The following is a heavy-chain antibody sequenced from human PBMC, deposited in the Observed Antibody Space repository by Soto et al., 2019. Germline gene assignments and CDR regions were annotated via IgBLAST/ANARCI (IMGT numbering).Heavy chain of an antibody. CDR2: TKNKANSYTT. J-gene: IGHJ4*02. V-gene: IGHV3-72*01. CDR3: TIEGAYPGPDFDY. CDR1: GFTFSDRY. Sequence: SLKISCAASGFTFSDRYMDCVRQATGKGLEWVGRTKNKANSYTTEYAASVKGRFTISRDYSRDSVYLQMNSLKTDDTAVYYCTIEGAYPGPDFDYSGQGILGTVSS. D-gene: IGHD3-16*01.